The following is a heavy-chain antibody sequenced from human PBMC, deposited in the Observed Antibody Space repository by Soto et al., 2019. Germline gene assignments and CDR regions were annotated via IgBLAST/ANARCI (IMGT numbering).Heavy chain of an antibody. CDR2: IIPIFGTA. Sequence: QVQLVQSGAEVKKPGSSVKVSCKASGGTFSSYAISWVRQAPGQGLEWMGGIIPIFGTANYAQKFQGRVTINADESTSTAYMELSSLRSEDTAVYYCARGRGRRITMIVTGGFDPWGQGTLVTVSS. CDR1: GGTFSSYA. D-gene: IGHD3-22*01. CDR3: ARGRGRRITMIVTGGFDP. J-gene: IGHJ5*02. V-gene: IGHV1-69*01.